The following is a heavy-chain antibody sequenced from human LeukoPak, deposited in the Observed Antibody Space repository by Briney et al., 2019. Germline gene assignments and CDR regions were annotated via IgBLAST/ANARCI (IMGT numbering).Heavy chain of an antibody. CDR2: IYYSGSP. V-gene: IGHV4-31*03. CDR3: AGHYYDSSGYFLHYFYYMDV. Sequence: SETLSLTCTVSGGSISSGGYYWSWIRQHPGKDLEWIGYIYYSGSPYYNPSLRNRVTISLDTSKNQFSLKLSSVTAADTAVYYCAGHYYDSSGYFLHYFYYMDVWGKGTTVTVSS. J-gene: IGHJ6*03. CDR1: GGSISSGGYY. D-gene: IGHD3-22*01.